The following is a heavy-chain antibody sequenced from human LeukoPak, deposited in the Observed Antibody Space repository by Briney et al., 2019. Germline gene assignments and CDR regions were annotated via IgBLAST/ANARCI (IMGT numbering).Heavy chain of an antibody. Sequence: PSETLSLTCTVSGVSISSYYWSWIRQPPGKGLEWIGYIYYSGSTSYNPSLKSRVTISVDTSKNQFSLKLSSVTAADTAVYYCARGSQPEDYWGQGTLVTVSS. CDR2: IYYSGST. D-gene: IGHD1-14*01. J-gene: IGHJ4*02. CDR1: GVSISSYY. CDR3: ARGSQPEDY. V-gene: IGHV4-59*01.